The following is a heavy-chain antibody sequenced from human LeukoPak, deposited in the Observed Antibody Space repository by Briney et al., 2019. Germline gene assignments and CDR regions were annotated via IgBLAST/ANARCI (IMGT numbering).Heavy chain of an antibody. Sequence: SETLSLTCTVSGGSISSGTYYWSWVRQHPGKGLEWIGYIYYSGSTYYNPSLKSRVTISVDTSKNQFSLNLNSVTAADTAVYFCSRGLDSRKLGYWGQGTLVTVSS. CDR2: IYYSGST. V-gene: IGHV4-31*03. D-gene: IGHD3-22*01. J-gene: IGHJ4*02. CDR3: SRGLDSRKLGY. CDR1: GGSISSGTYY.